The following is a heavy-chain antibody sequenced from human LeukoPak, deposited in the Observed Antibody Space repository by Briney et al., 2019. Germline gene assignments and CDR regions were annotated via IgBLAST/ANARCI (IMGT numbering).Heavy chain of an antibody. V-gene: IGHV1-3*01. Sequence: ASVKVSCKASGYTFTSYGISWVRQAPGQRLEWMGWINAGNGNTKYSQKFQGRVTITRDTSASTAYMELSSLRSEDTAVYYCARDHSGSYYSGFSVDYWGQGTLVTVSS. J-gene: IGHJ4*02. CDR2: INAGNGNT. D-gene: IGHD1-26*01. CDR3: ARDHSGSYYSGFSVDY. CDR1: GYTFTSYG.